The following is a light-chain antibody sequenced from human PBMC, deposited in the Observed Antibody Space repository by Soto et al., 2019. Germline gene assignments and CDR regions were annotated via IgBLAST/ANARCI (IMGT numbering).Light chain of an antibody. J-gene: IGLJ2*01. V-gene: IGLV2-14*01. CDR3: NSYTTSSTLV. Sequence: QSALTQPASVSGSPGQSITISCTGTSSDIGSFTFVSWYQQHPGKAPKLMIYEVTNRPSGISDRFSASKSGNTASLTISGLQAEDEADYYCNSYTTSSTLVFGGGTKLTVL. CDR2: EVT. CDR1: SSDIGSFTF.